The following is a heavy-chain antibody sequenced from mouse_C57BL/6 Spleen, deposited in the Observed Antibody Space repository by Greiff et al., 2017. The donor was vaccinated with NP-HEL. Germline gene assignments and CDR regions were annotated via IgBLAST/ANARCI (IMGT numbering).Heavy chain of an antibody. D-gene: IGHD2-4*01. J-gene: IGHJ1*03. CDR1: GFTFSDFY. V-gene: IGHV7-1*01. CDR2: SRNKANDYTT. CDR3: ARDAMITTGLWYFDV. Sequence: EVKLVESGGGLVQSGRSLRLSCATSGFTFSDFYMEWVRQAPGKGLEWIAASRNKANDYTTEYSASVKGRFIVSRDTSQSILYLQMNALRAEDTAIYDCARDAMITTGLWYFDVWGTGTTVTVSS.